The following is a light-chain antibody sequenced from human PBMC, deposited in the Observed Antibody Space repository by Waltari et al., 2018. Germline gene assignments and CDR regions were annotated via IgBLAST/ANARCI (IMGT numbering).Light chain of an antibody. Sequence: SYVLTQAPSVSVAPGETARITRGGNNIADKNGHWYQQKPGQAPVLVIFYDSDRPSGIPERFSGSNSGNTATLTISRAEAGDEADYYCQVWDTSIDLSVFGTGTKVTVL. V-gene: IGLV3-21*04. CDR3: QVWDTSIDLSV. J-gene: IGLJ1*01. CDR2: YDS. CDR1: NIADKN.